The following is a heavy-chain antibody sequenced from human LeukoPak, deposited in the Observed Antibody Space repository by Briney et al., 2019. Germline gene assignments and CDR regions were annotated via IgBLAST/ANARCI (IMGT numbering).Heavy chain of an antibody. CDR3: ARVPEIGYCSSTSCHHFDY. J-gene: IGHJ4*02. Sequence: ASVKVSCKASGYTFTGCYMHWVRQAPGQGLEWMGWINPNSGGTNYAQKFQGRVTMTRDTSISTAYMELSRLRSDDTAVYYCARVPEIGYCSSTSCHHFDYWGQGTLVTVSS. CDR2: INPNSGGT. V-gene: IGHV1-2*02. D-gene: IGHD2-2*01. CDR1: GYTFTGCY.